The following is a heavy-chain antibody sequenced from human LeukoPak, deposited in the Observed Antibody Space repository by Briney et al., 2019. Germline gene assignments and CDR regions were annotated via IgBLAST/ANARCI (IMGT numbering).Heavy chain of an antibody. Sequence: PSETLSLTCAVYGGSFSGYYRSWIRQPPGKGLEWIGEINHSGSTNYNPSLKSRVTISVDTSKNQFSLKLSSVTAADTAVYYCARCTRITMVRGVIITGIYYFDYWGQGTLVTVSS. CDR3: ARCTRITMVRGVIITGIYYFDY. J-gene: IGHJ4*02. CDR2: INHSGST. D-gene: IGHD3-10*01. CDR1: GGSFSGYY. V-gene: IGHV4-34*01.